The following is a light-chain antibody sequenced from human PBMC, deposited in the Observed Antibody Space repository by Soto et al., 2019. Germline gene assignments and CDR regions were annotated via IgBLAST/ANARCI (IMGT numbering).Light chain of an antibody. J-gene: IGLJ1*01. V-gene: IGLV2-14*03. CDR2: DVS. CDR1: SSDVGGYNA. Sequence: QSALTQPASVPGSPGQSITISCSGSSSDVGGYNAVSWYQQHPGKAPKLVIYDVSDRPSGISSRFSASKSGNTASLTISGLQAEDEADYYCSSYATGGSYVLGTGTKVTVL. CDR3: SSYATGGSYV.